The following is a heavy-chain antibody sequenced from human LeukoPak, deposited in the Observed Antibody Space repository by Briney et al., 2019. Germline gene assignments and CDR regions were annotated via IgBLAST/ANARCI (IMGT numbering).Heavy chain of an antibody. CDR1: GGSISSSTYY. V-gene: IGHV4-39*01. CDR3: ARHKENTVTAPFDY. J-gene: IGHJ4*02. Sequence: SETLSLTCTVSGGSISSSTYYWGWIRQTPGKGLEWIGSMYYSGFTHYSTSLKSRITISVETSKNQFSLKLSSVTAADTAVYYCARHKENTVTAPFDYWGQGTLVTVSS. CDR2: MYYSGFT. D-gene: IGHD4-17*01.